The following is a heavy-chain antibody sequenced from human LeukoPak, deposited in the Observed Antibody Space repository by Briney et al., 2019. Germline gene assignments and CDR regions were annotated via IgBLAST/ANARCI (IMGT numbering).Heavy chain of an antibody. CDR1: GYTFTDYS. V-gene: IGHV1-2*02. CDR3: ARDYFGSGRYSPFAP. J-gene: IGHJ5*02. Sequence: GASVKVSCKASGYTFTDYSMHWVRQAPGQGLDWMGWISPDSGGTKSAQKFQGRATMTRDTSINTAYMELRSLRSDDTAVYYCARDYFGSGRYSPFAPWGQGTLITVSS. D-gene: IGHD3-10*01. CDR2: ISPDSGGT.